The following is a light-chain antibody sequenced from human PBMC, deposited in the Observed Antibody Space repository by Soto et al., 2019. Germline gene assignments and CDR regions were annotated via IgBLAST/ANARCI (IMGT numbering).Light chain of an antibody. CDR1: QTISSN. CDR2: GAS. Sequence: EIVMTQSPATLSVSPGERATLFCRASQTISSNLGWYQQKPGQAPRLLIYGASTRATGIPARFGGSGAGTEFNLTISSLQSEDSAVSYCQQYNNWPPMFTFGPGTKVDVK. V-gene: IGKV3-15*01. CDR3: QQYNNWPPMFT. J-gene: IGKJ3*01.